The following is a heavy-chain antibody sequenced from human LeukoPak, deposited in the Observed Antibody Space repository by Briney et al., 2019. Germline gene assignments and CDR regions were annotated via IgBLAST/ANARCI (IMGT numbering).Heavy chain of an antibody. V-gene: IGHV1-18*01. CDR3: AREYHYDSSGYYEDY. Sequence: ASVKVSCKASGYTFTSYGISWVRQAPGQGLEWMGWISTYNGNTNYAQKLQGRVTMTTDSSTSTAYMELRNLRSDDTAVYYCAREYHYDSSGYYEDYWGQGTLVTVSS. J-gene: IGHJ4*02. D-gene: IGHD3-22*01. CDR1: GYTFTSYG. CDR2: ISTYNGNT.